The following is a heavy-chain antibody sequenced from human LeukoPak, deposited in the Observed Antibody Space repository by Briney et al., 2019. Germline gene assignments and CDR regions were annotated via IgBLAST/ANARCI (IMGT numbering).Heavy chain of an antibody. CDR1: GASISNYY. CDR2: LSYTGST. Sequence: SETLSLTCAGPGASISNYYWSWIRQPPGKGLEWIGYLSYTGSTNYNPSLNSRVTISGDTSKNQFTLKLTSVTAADTAVYYCARLQGRGDNYLDFWGQGALVTVSS. J-gene: IGHJ4*02. CDR3: ARLQGRGDNYLDF. D-gene: IGHD7-27*01. V-gene: IGHV4-59*08.